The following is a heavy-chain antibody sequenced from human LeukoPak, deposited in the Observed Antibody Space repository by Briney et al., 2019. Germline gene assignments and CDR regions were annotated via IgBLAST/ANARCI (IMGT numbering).Heavy chain of an antibody. CDR2: IYYSGST. Sequence: SETLSLTCTVSGGSISSSSYYWGWIRQPPGKGLEWIGSIYYSGSTYYNPSLKSRVTISVDTSKNQFSLKLSSVTAADTAVYYCARVKAEDYYESSGYFGYWGQGTLVTVSS. CDR1: GGSISSSSYY. CDR3: ARVKAEDYYESSGYFGY. V-gene: IGHV4-39*07. J-gene: IGHJ4*02. D-gene: IGHD3-22*01.